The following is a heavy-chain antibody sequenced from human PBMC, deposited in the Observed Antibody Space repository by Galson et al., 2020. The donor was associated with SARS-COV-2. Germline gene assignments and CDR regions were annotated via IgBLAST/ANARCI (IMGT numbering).Heavy chain of an antibody. CDR2: ISWNSGRI. J-gene: IGHJ6*02. CDR3: TKDITPGGTDV. Sequence: SLKISCAAYGFTLDDHAMHWVRQTPGKGLEWVSGISWNSGRIGYADSVKGRFSISRDNAKNSLYLQMNSLRVEDTALYYCTKDITPGGTDVWGQGTTVTVSS. V-gene: IGHV3-9*01. CDR1: GFTLDDHA.